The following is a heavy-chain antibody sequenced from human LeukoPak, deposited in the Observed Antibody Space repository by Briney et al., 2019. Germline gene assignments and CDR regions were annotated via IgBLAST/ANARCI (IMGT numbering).Heavy chain of an antibody. CDR2: IYYSGST. CDR1: GGSISSSSYY. Sequence: SETLSLTCTVSGGSISSSSYYWGWIRQPPGKGLEWIGSIYYSGSTYYNPSLKSRVTISVDTSKNQFSLKLSSVTAADTAAYYCARHPYPGIYFDLWGRGNLVTVSS. J-gene: IGHJ2*01. V-gene: IGHV4-39*07. CDR3: ARHPYPGIYFDL.